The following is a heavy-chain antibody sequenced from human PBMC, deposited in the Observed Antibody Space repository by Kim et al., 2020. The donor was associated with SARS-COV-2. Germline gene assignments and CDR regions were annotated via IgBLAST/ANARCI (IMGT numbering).Heavy chain of an antibody. CDR2: INHSGST. J-gene: IGHJ4*02. CDR1: GGSFSGYY. Sequence: SETLSLTCAVYGGSFSGYYWSWIRQPPGKGLEWIGEINHSGSTNYNPSLKSRVTISVDTSKNQFSLKLSSVTATDTAVYYCARAGTVVTPYFDYWGQGTLVTVSS. V-gene: IGHV4-34*01. CDR3: ARAGTVVTPYFDY. D-gene: IGHD2-21*02.